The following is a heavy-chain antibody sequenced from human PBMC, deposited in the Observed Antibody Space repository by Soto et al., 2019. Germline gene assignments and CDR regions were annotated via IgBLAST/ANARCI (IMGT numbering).Heavy chain of an antibody. Sequence: ASVKVSCKASGCTFSSYAISWVRQAPGQGLEWMGGIIPIFGTANYAQKFQGRVTITADESTSTAYMELSSLRSEDTAVYYCARVGAAATGSGFEYWGQGTLVTVSS. CDR2: IIPIFGTA. CDR3: ARVGAAATGSGFEY. CDR1: GCTFSSYA. V-gene: IGHV1-69*13. J-gene: IGHJ4*02. D-gene: IGHD6-13*01.